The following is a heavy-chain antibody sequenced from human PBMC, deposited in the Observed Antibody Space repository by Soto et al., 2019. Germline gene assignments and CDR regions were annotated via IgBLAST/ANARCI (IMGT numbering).Heavy chain of an antibody. CDR3: ARELTHTLHTSGRDAFDV. CDR1: GGSFSGYY. CDR2: INESGFT. D-gene: IGHD6-19*01. V-gene: IGHV4-34*01. Sequence: SETLSLTCAVYGGSFSGYYGSWIRQLPVKGLEWIGEINESGFTNYNPSLKSRVTISVDTSKGQISLKLTSVTAADTALYYCARELTHTLHTSGRDAFDVWGQGTMVTVSS. J-gene: IGHJ3*01.